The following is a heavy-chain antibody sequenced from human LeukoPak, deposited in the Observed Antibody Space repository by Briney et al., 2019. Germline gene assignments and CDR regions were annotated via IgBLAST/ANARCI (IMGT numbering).Heavy chain of an antibody. D-gene: IGHD6-19*01. CDR3: ARHSSDWSFDY. V-gene: IGHV4-59*08. J-gene: IGHJ4*02. CDR1: GGSISSYY. CDR2: ISNSGST. Sequence: SETLSLTCTVSGGSISSYYWSWIRQPPGKGLEWIAYISNSGSTYYNPSLKSRVTMSADTSKNQFSLKLSSVTAADTAVFYCARHSSDWSFDYRGQGTLVTVSS.